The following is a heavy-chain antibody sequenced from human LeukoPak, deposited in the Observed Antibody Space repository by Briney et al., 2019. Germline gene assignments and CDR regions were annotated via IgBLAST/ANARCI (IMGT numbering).Heavy chain of an antibody. D-gene: IGHD3-9*01. Sequence: ASVKVSCKASGGTFSRYGVSWLRQAPGQGLEWLGRFIPLLGTTSYSQKFQGRVTITADKSTTAAYMQLIGLTSDDTAVYYCARDGDNDILTGYFNAWGQGTLVTVSS. CDR3: ARDGDNDILTGYFNA. CDR2: FIPLLGTT. CDR1: GGTFSRYG. V-gene: IGHV1-69*04. J-gene: IGHJ5*02.